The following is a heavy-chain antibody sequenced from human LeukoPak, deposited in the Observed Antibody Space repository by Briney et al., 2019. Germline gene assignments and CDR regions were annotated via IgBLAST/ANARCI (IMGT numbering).Heavy chain of an antibody. Sequence: GGSLRLSCAASGFTFSSDAMSWVRQAPGKGLEWVSDISGSGGSTYYADSVKRRFTISRDNSKNTLYLQINSLRAEDTGVYYCAKARITMIVVNAFDIWGQGTMVTVSS. D-gene: IGHD3-22*01. J-gene: IGHJ3*02. CDR1: GFTFSSDA. CDR3: AKARITMIVVNAFDI. V-gene: IGHV3-23*01. CDR2: ISGSGGST.